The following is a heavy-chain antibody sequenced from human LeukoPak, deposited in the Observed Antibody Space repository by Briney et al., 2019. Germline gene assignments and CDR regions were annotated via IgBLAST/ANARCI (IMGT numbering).Heavy chain of an antibody. V-gene: IGHV3-66*01. J-gene: IGHJ4*02. CDR1: GFTVSSNY. Sequence: PGGSLRLSCAASGFTVSSNYMNWVRQAPGEGLEWVSVIYSGGSTYYADSVKGRFIISIDNPKNTLSLQMNSLRAEDTAVYYCARGRSFDSWGQGTLVTVSS. CDR2: IYSGGST. CDR3: ARGRSFDS.